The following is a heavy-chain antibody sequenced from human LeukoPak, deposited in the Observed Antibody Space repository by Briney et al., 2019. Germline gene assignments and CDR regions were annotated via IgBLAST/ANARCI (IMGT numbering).Heavy chain of an antibody. Sequence: GRSQRLSCAASGFTFSNYAMHWVRQAPGRGLEWVAVISYDGSNKYYADSVKGRFTISRDNSKNTLYLQMNSLRAEDTAVYYCARDLYSYGHFDYWGQGTLVTVSS. CDR3: ARDLYSYGHFDY. J-gene: IGHJ4*02. CDR1: GFTFSNYA. V-gene: IGHV3-30-3*01. CDR2: ISYDGSNK. D-gene: IGHD5-18*01.